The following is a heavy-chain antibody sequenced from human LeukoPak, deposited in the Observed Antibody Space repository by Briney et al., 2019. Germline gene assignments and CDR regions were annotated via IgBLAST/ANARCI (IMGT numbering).Heavy chain of an antibody. CDR2: ISSSGSTI. V-gene: IGHV3-48*03. Sequence: GGSLRLSCAASGFTFSSYEMNWVRQAPGKGLEWVSYISSSGSTIYYADSVKGRFTISRDNAKNSLYLQMNSLRAEDTAVYYCARDNLLWFGEQGGGYYFDYWGQGTLVTVSS. D-gene: IGHD3-10*01. J-gene: IGHJ4*02. CDR1: GFTFSSYE. CDR3: ARDNLLWFGEQGGGYYFDY.